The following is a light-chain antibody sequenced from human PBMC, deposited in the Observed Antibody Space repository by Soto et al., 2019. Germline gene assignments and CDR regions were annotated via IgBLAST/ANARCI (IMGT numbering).Light chain of an antibody. CDR3: SAWDDRVRGVV. CDR1: SSNIGTNT. V-gene: IGLV1-44*01. J-gene: IGLJ7*01. Sequence: QSLLTQAPSASGTPGQTVVISCYGSSSNIGTNTENWYQRVPGSAPRLLISGFHLRPSVVPDRFSTSKSGTSASLTIHGLQSGDEATYYCSAWDDRVRGVVFGGGTQLTVL. CDR2: GFH.